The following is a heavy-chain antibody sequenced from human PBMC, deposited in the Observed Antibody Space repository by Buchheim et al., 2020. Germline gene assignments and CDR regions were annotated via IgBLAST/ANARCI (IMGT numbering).Heavy chain of an antibody. J-gene: IGHJ4*02. V-gene: IGHV3-23*01. CDR2: ISGSGGST. CDR1: GLTFRSYA. D-gene: IGHD6-19*01. Sequence: EVQLLESGGGLVQPGGSLRLSCVGSGLTFRSYAMSWVRQAPGKGLEWVSGISGSGGSTYYADSVKGRFTISRDNSKNTLYLQMNSLRAEDTAVYYCAKDMYASDWYSSDYWGQGTL. CDR3: AKDMYASDWYSSDY.